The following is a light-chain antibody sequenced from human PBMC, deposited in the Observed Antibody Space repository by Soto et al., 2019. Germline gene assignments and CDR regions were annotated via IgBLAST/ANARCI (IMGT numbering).Light chain of an antibody. CDR3: QQYNNYGSWT. Sequence: DIQMTQSPSTLSASVGDRVTITCRASQSISAWLAWYKQKPGKAPKLLIYKASSLESGVPSRFSGSGSGTEFTLTISSLQPDDFATYYCQQYNNYGSWTFGQGTKVDIK. V-gene: IGKV1-5*03. CDR2: KAS. J-gene: IGKJ1*01. CDR1: QSISAW.